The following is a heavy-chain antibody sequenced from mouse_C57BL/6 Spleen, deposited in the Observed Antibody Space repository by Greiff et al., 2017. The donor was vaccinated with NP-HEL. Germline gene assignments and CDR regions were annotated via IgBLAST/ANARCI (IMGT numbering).Heavy chain of an antibody. CDR3: ASFRHYYCFAY. D-gene: IGHD1-2*01. Sequence: EVKLQESGPGMVKPSQSLSLTCTVTGYSITSGYDWHWIRHFPGNKLEWMGYISYSGSTNYNPSLKSRISITHDTSKNHFFLKLNSVTTEDTATYYCASFRHYYCFAYWGQGTLVTVSA. V-gene: IGHV3-1*01. J-gene: IGHJ3*01. CDR1: GYSITSGYD. CDR2: ISYSGST.